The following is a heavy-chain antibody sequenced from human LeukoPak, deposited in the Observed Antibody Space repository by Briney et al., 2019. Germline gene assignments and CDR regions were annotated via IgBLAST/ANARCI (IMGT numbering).Heavy chain of an antibody. J-gene: IGHJ4*02. V-gene: IGHV3-23*01. D-gene: IGHD6-13*01. CDR2: ISGSGGDT. Sequence: GGTLRLSCAASGFTFSNYAMSWVRQSPGKGLEWVSAISGSGGDTFYADSVKGRFTISRDNSKNTLYLQMNSQRAEDTAVYYCAKSGREQLVINYWGQGTLVTVSS. CDR3: AKSGREQLVINY. CDR1: GFTFSNYA.